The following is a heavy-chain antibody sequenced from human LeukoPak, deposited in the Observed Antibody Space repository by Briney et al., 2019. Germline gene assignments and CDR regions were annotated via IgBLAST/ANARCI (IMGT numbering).Heavy chain of an antibody. J-gene: IGHJ4*02. D-gene: IGHD3-22*01. Sequence: GGSLRLSCAASGFTFSSYSMNWVRQAPGKGLEWVSSISSRSSYIYYADSVKGRFTISRDNAKNSLYLQMNSLRAEDTAVYYCATPPSYYDRKWRDYWGQGTLVTVSS. CDR3: ATPPSYYDRKWRDY. CDR1: GFTFSSYS. V-gene: IGHV3-21*01. CDR2: ISSRSSYI.